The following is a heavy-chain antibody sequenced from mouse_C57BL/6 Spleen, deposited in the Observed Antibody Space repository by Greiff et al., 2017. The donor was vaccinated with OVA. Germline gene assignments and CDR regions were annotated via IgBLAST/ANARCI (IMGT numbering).Heavy chain of an antibody. Sequence: VQLQQSGAELVRPGASVKLSCTASGFNIQDYYMHWVKQRPEQGLEWIGRIDPEDGDTEYAPKFQGKATMTVDTSSNAAYLQLSSLTSEDTAVYYCTTVITTVVDYWGQGTTLTVAS. CDR1: GFNIQDYY. CDR2: IDPEDGDT. CDR3: TTVITTVVDY. J-gene: IGHJ2*01. D-gene: IGHD1-1*01. V-gene: IGHV14-1*01.